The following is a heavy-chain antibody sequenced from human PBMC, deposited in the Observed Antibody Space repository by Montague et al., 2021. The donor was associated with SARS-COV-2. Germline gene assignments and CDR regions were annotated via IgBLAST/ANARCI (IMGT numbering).Heavy chain of an antibody. CDR1: GINFGNFW. Sequence: SLRLSCAASGINFGNFWMSWVRQAPGKGLEWVANINKDGSEKYHLESLKGRFTISRDNANSSVFLQMDSLRPDDTAVYYCARKDDFKDWGQGTLVIVSS. CDR3: ARKDDFKD. CDR2: INKDGSEK. D-gene: IGHD2-15*01. V-gene: IGHV3-7*03. J-gene: IGHJ4*02.